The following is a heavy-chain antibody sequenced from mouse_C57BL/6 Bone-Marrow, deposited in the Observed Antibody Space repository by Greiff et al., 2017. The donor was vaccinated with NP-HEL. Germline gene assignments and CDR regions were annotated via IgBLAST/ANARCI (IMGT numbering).Heavy chain of an antibody. J-gene: IGHJ3*01. Sequence: QVQLQQPGAELVKPGASVKLSRKASGYTFTSYWMHWVKQRPGRGLEWIGRIDPYSGGTKYNEKFKSKATPTVDKPSSTAYMQLSSLTSEDSAVSYCLIRFAYWGQGTLVTVSA. CDR2: IDPYSGGT. CDR3: LIRFAY. V-gene: IGHV1-72*01. CDR1: GYTFTSYW. D-gene: IGHD1-1*01.